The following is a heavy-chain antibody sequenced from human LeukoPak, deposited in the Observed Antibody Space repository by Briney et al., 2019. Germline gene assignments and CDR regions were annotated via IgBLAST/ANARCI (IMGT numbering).Heavy chain of an antibody. Sequence: SQTLSLTCTVSGGSISSGDYYWSWVRQPPGKGLEWIAYMYYSGSTYYNPSLKSRVTMSADTPKNQLSLKLSSVTAADTAVYYCARPYYYDSRIDHWGQGILVTVSS. CDR3: ARPYYYDSRIDH. CDR1: GGSISSGDYY. V-gene: IGHV4-30-4*01. CDR2: MYYSGST. D-gene: IGHD3-22*01. J-gene: IGHJ5*02.